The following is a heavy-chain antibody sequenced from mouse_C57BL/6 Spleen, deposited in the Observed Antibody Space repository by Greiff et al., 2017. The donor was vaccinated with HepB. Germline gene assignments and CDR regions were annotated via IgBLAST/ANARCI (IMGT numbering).Heavy chain of an antibody. J-gene: IGHJ4*01. CDR2: IYPGDGDT. Sequence: VQLQQSGPELVKPGASVKISCKASGYAFSSSWMNWVKQRPGKGLEWIGRIYPGDGDTNYNGKFKGKATLTADKSSSTAYMQLSSLTSEDSAVYFCAPRGGLGGAMDYWGQGTSVTVSS. CDR1: GYAFSSSW. V-gene: IGHV1-82*01. CDR3: APRGGLGGAMDY. D-gene: IGHD1-1*02.